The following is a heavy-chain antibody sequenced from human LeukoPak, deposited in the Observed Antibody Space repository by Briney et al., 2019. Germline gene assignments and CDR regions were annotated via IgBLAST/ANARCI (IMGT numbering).Heavy chain of an antibody. V-gene: IGHV3-23*01. J-gene: IGHJ4*02. CDR2: ITAGGDST. CDR3: AKSHASIWNVYDY. CDR1: GFTFSGYS. D-gene: IGHD6-13*01. Sequence: GGSLRLSCAASGFTFSGYSMSWVRLAPGEGLEWVSAITAGGDSTYYAESVKGRFTISRDNLKNMVFLQMSTLRAEDTAIYYCAKSHASIWNVYDYWGQGTLVTVSS.